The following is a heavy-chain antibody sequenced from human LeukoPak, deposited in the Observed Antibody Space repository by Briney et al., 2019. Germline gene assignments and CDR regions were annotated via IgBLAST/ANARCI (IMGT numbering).Heavy chain of an antibody. J-gene: IGHJ4*02. D-gene: IGHD2-21*02. Sequence: QPGRSLRLSCAASGFTFSSYAMHWVRQAPGKGLEWVSLIPYDGSSKYYADSVRGRFTISRDNSKNTLYLQMNSPRPEDTAVYYCAKDFEGFCGGDCYSMDFWGQGTLATVSS. CDR1: GFTFSSYA. V-gene: IGHV3-30*04. CDR2: IPYDGSSK. CDR3: AKDFEGFCGGDCYSMDF.